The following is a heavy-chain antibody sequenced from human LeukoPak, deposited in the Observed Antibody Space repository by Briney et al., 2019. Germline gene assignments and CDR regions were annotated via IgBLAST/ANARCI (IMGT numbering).Heavy chain of an antibody. D-gene: IGHD4-17*01. CDR3: ARDYGDIPPDWYYDL. CDR1: DGSISNYY. CDR2: IYVSGST. Sequence: PSETLSLTCTVSDGSISNYYWTWIRQPAGKGLEWIGRIYVSGSTNYNPSLKSRVTISVDTSKNQFSLKLRSVTAADTAVYYCARDYGDIPPDWYYDLWGRGTLVTVSS. J-gene: IGHJ2*01. V-gene: IGHV4-4*07.